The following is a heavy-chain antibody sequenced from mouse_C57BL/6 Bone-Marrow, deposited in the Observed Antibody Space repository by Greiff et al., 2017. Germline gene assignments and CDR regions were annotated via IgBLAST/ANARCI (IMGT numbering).Heavy chain of an antibody. Sequence: VKVVESGAELVRPGTSVKMSCKASGYTFTNYWIGWAKQRPGHGLEWIGDIYPGGGYTNYNEKFKGKATLTVDKSSSTAYMQFSSLTSEYSAIYCCARSKGFDYWGQGTTLTVSS. J-gene: IGHJ2*01. V-gene: IGHV1-63*01. CDR1: GYTFTNYW. CDR2: IYPGGGYT. CDR3: ARSKGFDY.